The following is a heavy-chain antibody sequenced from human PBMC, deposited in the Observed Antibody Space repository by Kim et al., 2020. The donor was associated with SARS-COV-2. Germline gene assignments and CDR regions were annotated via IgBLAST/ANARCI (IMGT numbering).Heavy chain of an antibody. D-gene: IGHD1-26*01. V-gene: IGHV3-33*06. CDR2: IWFDGSNK. J-gene: IGHJ6*02. CDR1: GFPFSSYG. CDR3: AKAAGATHSQGIDV. Sequence: GGSLRLSCATSGFPFSSYGMHWVRQTPGKGLEWVTVIWFDGSNKFYADSVKGRYTISRDNSKNTLYLQMNNLRAEDTAVYYCAKAAGATHSQGIDVWGRGTTVTVSS.